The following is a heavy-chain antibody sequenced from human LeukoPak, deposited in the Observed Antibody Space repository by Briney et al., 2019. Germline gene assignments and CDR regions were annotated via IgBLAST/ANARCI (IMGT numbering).Heavy chain of an antibody. CDR3: ARVSESEWNFDL. CDR2: ISSSSSYI. J-gene: IGHJ2*01. CDR1: GFTFSSYS. Sequence: GGSLRLSCAASGFTFSSYSMNWVRQAPGKGLEWVSSISSSSSYIYYADSMKGRFTLSRDNAENSLYLQMNSLRAEDTAVYYCARVSESEWNFDLWGRGTLVTVSS. V-gene: IGHV3-21*01. D-gene: IGHD1-14*01.